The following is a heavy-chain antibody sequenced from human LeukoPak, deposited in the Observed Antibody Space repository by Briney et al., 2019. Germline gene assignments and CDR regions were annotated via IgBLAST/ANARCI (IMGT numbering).Heavy chain of an antibody. D-gene: IGHD3-22*01. Sequence: PGGSLRLSCAASGFSFSGCWMSWVRQAPGKGLEWVANIKQDGSEKYYVDSVKGRFTISRDNAKNSLYLQMNSLRAEDTAVYYCARPFYYDSGPHDAFDIWGQGTMVTVSS. J-gene: IGHJ3*02. CDR1: GFSFSGCW. V-gene: IGHV3-7*01. CDR2: IKQDGSEK. CDR3: ARPFYYDSGPHDAFDI.